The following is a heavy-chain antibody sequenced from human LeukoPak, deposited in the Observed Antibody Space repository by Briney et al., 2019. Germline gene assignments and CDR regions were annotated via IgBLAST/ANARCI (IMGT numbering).Heavy chain of an antibody. CDR2: ISYDGSNK. D-gene: IGHD2-15*01. V-gene: IGHV3-30*18. CDR1: GFTFSSYG. CDR3: AKVFPVVAVDY. Sequence: GGSLRLSCAASGFTFSSYGMRWVRQAPGKGLEWVAVISYDGSNKYYADSVKGRFTISRDNSKNTLYLQMNSLRAEDTAVYYCAKVFPVVAVDYWGQGTLVTVSS. J-gene: IGHJ4*02.